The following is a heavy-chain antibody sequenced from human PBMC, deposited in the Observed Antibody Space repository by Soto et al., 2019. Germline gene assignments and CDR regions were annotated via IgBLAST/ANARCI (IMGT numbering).Heavy chain of an antibody. V-gene: IGHV3-74*01. CDR2: ISDDGSTI. D-gene: IGHD2-21*01. CDR3: VRGPRPSSVGTGAF. CDR1: GFVFSMYW. Sequence: EVQLVESGGGLVQPGGSLRLSCAASGFVFSMYWMHWVRQAPGKGLEWVSRISDDGSTIHYADSVKGRFSISRDNAQNILFLEMTALRDDDTAVYYWVRGPRPSSVGTGAFWGQGSPVTVSS. J-gene: IGHJ4*02.